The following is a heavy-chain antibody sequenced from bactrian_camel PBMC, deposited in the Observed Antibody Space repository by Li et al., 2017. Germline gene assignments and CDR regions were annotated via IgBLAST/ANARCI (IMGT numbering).Heavy chain of an antibody. D-gene: IGHD7*01. Sequence: QVQLVESGGGSAQAGGSLNVTCVVSGSTWWSGCMGWFRQAPGKEREGVAAMYTGFGGGNIYYDDSVKGRFTIFRDNVGNSVCLQMNNVKPEDTAMYFCAADPRWWQLKANRYHVWGQGTQVTVS. CDR1: GSTWWSGC. CDR3: AADPRWWQLKANRYHV. V-gene: IGHV3S28*01. J-gene: IGHJ4*01. CDR2: MYTGFGGGNI.